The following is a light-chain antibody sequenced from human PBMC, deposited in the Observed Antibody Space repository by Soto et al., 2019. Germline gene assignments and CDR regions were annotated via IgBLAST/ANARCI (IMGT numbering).Light chain of an antibody. CDR3: TSYTSSSTLV. Sequence: QSALTQPASVSGSPGQSITISCTGTSSDVGTYNYVSWYQQHAGKVPKLMIYDVSNRPSGVSDRFSGSKSGNTASLTISGLQAEDAADYYCTSYTSSSTLVFGGGTNLTVL. V-gene: IGLV2-14*01. J-gene: IGLJ2*01. CDR1: SSDVGTYNY. CDR2: DVS.